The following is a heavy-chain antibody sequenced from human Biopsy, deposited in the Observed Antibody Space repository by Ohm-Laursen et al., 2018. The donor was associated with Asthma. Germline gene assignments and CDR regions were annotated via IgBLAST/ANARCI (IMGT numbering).Heavy chain of an antibody. D-gene: IGHD3-9*01. CDR3: ARTYYDFLTGQVNDVFAI. J-gene: IGHJ3*02. CDR1: GYTFIHFA. Sequence: ASVKVSCKSSGYTFIHFAIHWVRQAPGQRLEWMGWINAGNGNTKYSQKFQGRVTITRDTSASTAYMDLSSLRSEDTAVYYCARTYYDFLTGQVNDVFAIWGQGTMVTVSS. CDR2: INAGNGNT. V-gene: IGHV1-3*01.